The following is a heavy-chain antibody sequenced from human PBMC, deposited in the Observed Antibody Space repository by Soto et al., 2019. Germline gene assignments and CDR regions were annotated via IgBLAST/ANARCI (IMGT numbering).Heavy chain of an antibody. V-gene: IGHV5-10-1*01. Sequence: GESLKISCXGSGYSFTSYWISWVRQMPGKGLEWMGRIDPSDSYTNYSPSFQGHVTISADKSISTAYLQWSSLKASDTAMYYCARRILYYYDSSGYYLNWFDPWGQGTLVTVSS. D-gene: IGHD3-22*01. CDR1: GYSFTSYW. J-gene: IGHJ5*02. CDR2: IDPSDSYT. CDR3: ARRILYYYDSSGYYLNWFDP.